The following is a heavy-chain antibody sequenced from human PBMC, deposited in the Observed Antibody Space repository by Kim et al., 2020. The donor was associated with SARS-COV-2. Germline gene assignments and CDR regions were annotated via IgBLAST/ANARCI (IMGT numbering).Heavy chain of an antibody. CDR2: INSDGSST. J-gene: IGHJ6*02. Sequence: GGSLRLSCAASGFTFSSYWMHWVRQAPGKGLVWVSRINSDGSSTSYADSVKGRFTISRDNAKNTLYLQMNSLRAEDTAVYYCARDQRYYYDSSGYYGSYYYGMDVWGQGTTVTVSS. CDR1: GFTFSSYW. V-gene: IGHV3-74*01. D-gene: IGHD3-22*01. CDR3: ARDQRYYYDSSGYYGSYYYGMDV.